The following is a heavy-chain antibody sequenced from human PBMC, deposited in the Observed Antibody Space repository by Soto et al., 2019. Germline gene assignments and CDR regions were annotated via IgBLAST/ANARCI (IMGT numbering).Heavy chain of an antibody. CDR2: IWYDGSNK. D-gene: IGHD3-22*01. Sequence: PGGSLRLSCAASGFTFSSYGMHWVRQAPSKGLEWVAVIWYDGSNKYYADSVKGRFTISRDNSKNTLYLQMNSLRAEDTAVYYCARAGLYDSSGYYLPFDYWGQGTLVTVYS. CDR1: GFTFSSYG. CDR3: ARAGLYDSSGYYLPFDY. V-gene: IGHV3-33*01. J-gene: IGHJ4*02.